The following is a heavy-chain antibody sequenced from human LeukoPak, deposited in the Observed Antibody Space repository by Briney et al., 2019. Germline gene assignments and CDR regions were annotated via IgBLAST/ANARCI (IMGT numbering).Heavy chain of an antibody. V-gene: IGHV5-51*01. CDR2: IYPGDSDT. J-gene: IGHJ4*02. Sequence: GESLKISCKGSGYSFTSSWIGWGRQMPGKGLELMGIIYPGDSDTRYSPSFQGQVTISVDKSISTAYLQWSSLKAPDSAVYYCARRGSSGWYWVYWGQGTLVTVSS. D-gene: IGHD6-13*01. CDR1: GYSFTSSW. CDR3: ARRGSSGWYWVY.